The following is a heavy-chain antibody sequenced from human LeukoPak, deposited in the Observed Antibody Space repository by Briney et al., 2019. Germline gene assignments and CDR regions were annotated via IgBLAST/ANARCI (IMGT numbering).Heavy chain of an antibody. CDR2: INHSGST. CDR1: GGSISSGSYY. V-gene: IGHV4-39*07. J-gene: IGHJ4*02. CDR3: ARDLGGTTGGYFDY. Sequence: SETLSLTCTVSGGSISSGSYYWSWIRQPPGKGLEWIGEINHSGSTNYNPSLKSRVTISVDTSKNQFSLKLSSVTAADTAVYYCARDLGGTTGGYFDYWGQGTLVTVSS. D-gene: IGHD1-1*01.